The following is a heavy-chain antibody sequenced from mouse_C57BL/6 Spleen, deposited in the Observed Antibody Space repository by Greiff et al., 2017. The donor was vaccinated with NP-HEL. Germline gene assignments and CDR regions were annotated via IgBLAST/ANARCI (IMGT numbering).Heavy chain of an antibody. J-gene: IGHJ3*01. V-gene: IGHV1-15*01. CDR1: GYTFTDYE. CDR3: TRWTVVPFAY. Sequence: QVQLQQSGAELVRPGASVTLSCKASGYTFTDYEMHWVKQTPVHGLEWIGAIDPETGGTAYNQKFKGKAILTADKSSSTAYMELRSLTSEDSAVYYCTRWTVVPFAYWGQGTLVTVSA. CDR2: IDPETGGT. D-gene: IGHD1-1*01.